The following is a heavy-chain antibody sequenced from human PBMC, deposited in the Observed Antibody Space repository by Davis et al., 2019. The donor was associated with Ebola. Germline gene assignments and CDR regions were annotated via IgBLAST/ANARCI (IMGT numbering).Heavy chain of an antibody. D-gene: IGHD3-3*01. V-gene: IGHV3-48*02. CDR3: ARGYYDFWSGYYTGAFDI. CDR2: ISSSSSTI. Sequence: GESLKISCAASGFTFSSYSMNWVRQAPGKGLEWVSYISSSSSTIYYADSVKGRFTISRDNAKNSLYLQMNSLRDEDTAVYYCARGYYDFWSGYYTGAFDIWGQGTMVTVSS. CDR1: GFTFSSYS. J-gene: IGHJ3*02.